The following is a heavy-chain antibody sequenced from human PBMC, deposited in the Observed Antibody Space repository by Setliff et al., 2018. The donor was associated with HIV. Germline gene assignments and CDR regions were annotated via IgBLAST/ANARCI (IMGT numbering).Heavy chain of an antibody. CDR2: VSGSGGST. D-gene: IGHD1-26*01. V-gene: IGHV3-23*01. J-gene: IGHJ3*01. CDR3: AKASGSYYRGDAFDL. Sequence: PGGSLRLSCAASGFTFSSYAMSWVRQAPGKGLEWVSDVSGSGGSTYYADSVKGRFTISGDNAKNTLYLQMNSLRAEDTAVYYCAKASGSYYRGDAFDLWGQGTMVTVSS. CDR1: GFTFSSYA.